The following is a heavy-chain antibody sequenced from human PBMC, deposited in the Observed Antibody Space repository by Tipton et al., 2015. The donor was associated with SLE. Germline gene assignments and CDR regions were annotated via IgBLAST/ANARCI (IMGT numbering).Heavy chain of an antibody. J-gene: IGHJ5*02. CDR3: ARLLQQLPTGGGWFDP. Sequence: TLSLTCTVSGGSISSHYWSWIRQPPGKGLEWIGYIYYSGSTNYNPSLKSRVTISVDTSKNQFSLKLSSVTAADTAVYYCARLLQQLPTGGGWFDPWGQGTLVTVSS. D-gene: IGHD6-13*01. CDR1: GGSISSHY. V-gene: IGHV4-59*11. CDR2: IYYSGST.